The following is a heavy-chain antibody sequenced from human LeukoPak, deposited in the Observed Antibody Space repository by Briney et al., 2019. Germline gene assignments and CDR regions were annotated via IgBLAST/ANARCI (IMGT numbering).Heavy chain of an antibody. V-gene: IGHV4-4*02. CDR3: ARVHGSGYKIYNWFDP. Sequence: SETLSLTCAVSGGSITSSNWWSWIRQPPGKGLEWIGEIYHSGSTYYNPSLKSRVTMSVDTSKNQFSLKLTSVTAADTAVYYCARVHGSGYKIYNWFDPWGQGTLVTVSS. J-gene: IGHJ5*02. CDR2: IYHSGST. D-gene: IGHD5-12*01. CDR1: GGSITSSNW.